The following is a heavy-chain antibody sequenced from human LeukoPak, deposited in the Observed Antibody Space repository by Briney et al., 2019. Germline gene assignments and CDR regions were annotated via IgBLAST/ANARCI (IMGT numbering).Heavy chain of an antibody. J-gene: IGHJ4*02. Sequence: GASVKVSCKASGYTFTGYYMHWVRQAPGQGLEWMGWINPNSGGTNYAQKFQGRVTMTRDTSISTAYMEMSRLRSDDTAVYYCARTPGYYDSSGSYDHDYWGQGTLVTVSS. V-gene: IGHV1-2*02. CDR2: INPNSGGT. CDR1: GYTFTGYY. CDR3: ARTPGYYDSSGSYDHDY. D-gene: IGHD3-22*01.